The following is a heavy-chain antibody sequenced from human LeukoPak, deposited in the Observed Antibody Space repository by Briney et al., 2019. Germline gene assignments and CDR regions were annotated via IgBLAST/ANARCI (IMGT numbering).Heavy chain of an antibody. J-gene: IGHJ4*02. CDR3: ARAGYYDSSGYYY. Sequence: GGSLRLSCAASGFTVSSNYMSWVRQAPGKGLEWVSVIYSGGSTYYADSVKGRFTIYRDNSENTLYIQMISQRAEDTAVYYCARAGYYDSSGYYYWGQGALVTVSS. CDR1: GFTVSSNY. CDR2: IYSGGST. D-gene: IGHD3-22*01. V-gene: IGHV3-53*01.